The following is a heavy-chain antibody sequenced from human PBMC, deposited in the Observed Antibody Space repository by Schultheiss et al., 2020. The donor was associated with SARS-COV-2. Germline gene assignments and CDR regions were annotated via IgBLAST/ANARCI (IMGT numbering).Heavy chain of an antibody. CDR3: ARAGGLLWFGERWFDP. D-gene: IGHD3-10*01. CDR2: IIPILGIA. J-gene: IGHJ5*02. CDR1: GGTFSSYA. V-gene: IGHV1-69*04. Sequence: KISCKASGGTFSSYAISWVRQAPGQGLEWMGRIIPILGIANYAQKFQGRVTITADKSTSTAYMELSSLRSEDTAVYYCARAGGLLWFGERWFDPWGQGTLVTVSS.